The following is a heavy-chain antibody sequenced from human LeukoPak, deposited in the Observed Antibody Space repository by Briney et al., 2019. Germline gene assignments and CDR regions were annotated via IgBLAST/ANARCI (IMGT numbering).Heavy chain of an antibody. CDR2: INRNGDST. D-gene: IGHD2-8*01. CDR1: GFTFDDYG. J-gene: IGHJ4*02. V-gene: IGHV3-20*04. CDR3: ARGFRNGPFDC. Sequence: GGSLRLSCEASGFTFDDYGMSWVRQLPGKGLEWVSGINRNGDSTDYASSVKGRFTISRDNAKNSHFLQMNSLRVEDTALYYCARGFRNGPFDCWGQGTLVTVSS.